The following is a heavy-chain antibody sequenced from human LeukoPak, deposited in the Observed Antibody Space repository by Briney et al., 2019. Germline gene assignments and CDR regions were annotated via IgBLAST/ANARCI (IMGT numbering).Heavy chain of an antibody. CDR3: TIDPPLGIGWSQNYFDY. D-gene: IGHD6-19*01. V-gene: IGHV3-30*04. CDR1: GFTFSNYA. CDR2: ISYDGGNI. Sequence: GRSLRLSCTPSGFTFSNYAMDWVRQAPGKGLEWVALISYDGGNIYYADSVQGRFTISRDNSNNKLYLQMNSLRPENTAVYYSTIDPPLGIGWSQNYFDYWGQGTLVTVSS. J-gene: IGHJ4*02.